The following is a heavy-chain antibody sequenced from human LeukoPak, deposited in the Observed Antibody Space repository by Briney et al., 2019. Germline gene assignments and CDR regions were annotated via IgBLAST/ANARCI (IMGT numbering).Heavy chain of an antibody. J-gene: IGHJ4*02. CDR3: ARDYPTFGVVSIFVY. CDR1: GFTFSSYA. D-gene: IGHD3-3*01. Sequence: GGSLRLSCAGSGFTFSSYAMSWVRQAPGKGLEWVSAITSSGGSTYYADSVKGRFTISRDNSKSTLYLQMNSLRAEDTAVYYCARDYPTFGVVSIFVYWGQGTLVSVSS. V-gene: IGHV3-23*01. CDR2: ITSSGGST.